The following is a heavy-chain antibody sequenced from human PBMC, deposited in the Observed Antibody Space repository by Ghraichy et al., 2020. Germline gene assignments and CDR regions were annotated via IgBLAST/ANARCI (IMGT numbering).Heavy chain of an antibody. J-gene: IGHJ4*02. D-gene: IGHD3-10*02. Sequence: GGSLRLSCAASGFTVSGNYMSWVRQAPGKGLEWVGDIKQDGSEIKYVDSVRGRFTISRDNARNSVYLQMNSLRADDTGVYYCARDVRWFDYWGQGTLVGVSS. CDR1: GFTVSGNY. CDR3: ARDVRWFDY. CDR2: IKQDGSEI. V-gene: IGHV3-7*01.